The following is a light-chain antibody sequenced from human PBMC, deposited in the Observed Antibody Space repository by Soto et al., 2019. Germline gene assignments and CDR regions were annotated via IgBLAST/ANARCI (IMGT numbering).Light chain of an antibody. J-gene: IGKJ1*01. CDR1: QSVLYSSNNKNY. V-gene: IGKV4-1*01. CDR2: WAS. Sequence: DIVVTQSPDSLAVSLVESATVNFKSIQSVLYSSNNKNYLAWYQQKPRQPPKLLIYWASTRDSGVPDRFSGSGSGTDFTLKISRVEAEDVGVYYCMQATHWPPTFGQGTKVDIK. CDR3: MQATHWPPT.